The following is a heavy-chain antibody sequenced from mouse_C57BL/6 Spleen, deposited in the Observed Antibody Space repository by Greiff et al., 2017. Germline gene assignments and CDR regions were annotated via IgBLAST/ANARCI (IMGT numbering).Heavy chain of an antibody. D-gene: IGHD3-2*02. Sequence: VQLQQSGAELVKPGASVKLSCTASGFNIKDYYMHWVKQRTEQGLEWIGRIDPEDGETKYAPNFQGKATITADTSSNTAYLQLSSLTSEDTAVYYCARGQLRLYFDYWGQGTTLTVSS. CDR2: IDPEDGET. CDR1: GFNIKDYY. V-gene: IGHV14-2*01. CDR3: ARGQLRLYFDY. J-gene: IGHJ2*01.